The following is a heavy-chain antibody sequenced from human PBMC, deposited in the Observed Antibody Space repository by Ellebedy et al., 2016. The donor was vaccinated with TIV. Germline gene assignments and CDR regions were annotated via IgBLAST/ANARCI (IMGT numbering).Heavy chain of an antibody. Sequence: SETLSLTCTVSGDPINSYFWAWIWQPLGKGLEWIGYIYYNGRANYRPSLKSRVTISIDTSRNQFSLRLTSVTAADTAVYYCARLYAPIDYWGPGTLVIVSS. CDR3: ARLYAPIDY. CDR2: IYYNGRA. J-gene: IGHJ4*02. D-gene: IGHD2-8*01. CDR1: GDPINSYF. V-gene: IGHV4-59*08.